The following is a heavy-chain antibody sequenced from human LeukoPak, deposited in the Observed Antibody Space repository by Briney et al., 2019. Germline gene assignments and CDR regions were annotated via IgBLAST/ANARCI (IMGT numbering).Heavy chain of an antibody. D-gene: IGHD3-10*01. CDR1: GFTFNSHG. V-gene: IGHV3-30*02. Sequence: GGSLRLSCAASGFTFNSHGMHWVRQAPGKGLEWVAFIRSDGSNKKYADSVKGRFTISRDNSKNTLYVQMNSLRAEDTAVYYCATWIGEQDWYFDLWGRGTLVTVSS. CDR2: IRSDGSNK. J-gene: IGHJ2*01. CDR3: ATWIGEQDWYFDL.